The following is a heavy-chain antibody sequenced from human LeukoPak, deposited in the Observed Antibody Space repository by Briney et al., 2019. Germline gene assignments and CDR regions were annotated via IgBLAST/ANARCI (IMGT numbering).Heavy chain of an antibody. D-gene: IGHD6-6*01. CDR1: GGSISSYY. J-gene: IGHJ6*03. CDR2: IYYNGNT. V-gene: IGHV4-59*05. CDR3: ARQSIAARGYYYYMDV. Sequence: SETLSLTCTVSGGSISSYYWSWIRQPAGKGLEWIGSIYYNGNTYYNPSLKSRVTISVDTSKNQFSLKLSSVTAADTAMHYCARQSIAARGYYYYMDVWGKGTTVTVSS.